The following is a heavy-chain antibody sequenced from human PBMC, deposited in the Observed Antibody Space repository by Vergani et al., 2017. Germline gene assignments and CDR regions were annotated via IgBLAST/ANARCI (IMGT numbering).Heavy chain of an antibody. J-gene: IGHJ4*02. D-gene: IGHD2-21*02. Sequence: QVQLVQSGAEVKKPGSSVKVSCRASGGTFSSYAISWVRQAPGQGLEWMERFIPIFGPANYAQKFQGRVTITADESTSTAYMELSSLRSEDTAVYYCARDPLTYCGGDCYSLYFDYWGQGTLVTVSS. CDR3: ARDPLTYCGGDCYSLYFDY. CDR2: FIPIFGPA. CDR1: GGTFSSYA. V-gene: IGHV1-69*15.